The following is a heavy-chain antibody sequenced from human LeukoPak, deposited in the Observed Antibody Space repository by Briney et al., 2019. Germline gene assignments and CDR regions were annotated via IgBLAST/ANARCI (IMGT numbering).Heavy chain of an antibody. V-gene: IGHV3-30*03. CDR2: ISYDGRNK. CDR3: ARESFRYGSPLDI. J-gene: IGHJ3*02. CDR1: GFTFSSYG. D-gene: IGHD3-10*01. Sequence: GGSLRLSCAASGFTFSSYGMHWVRQAPGKGLEWVAAISYDGRNKEYVDSVKGRFTISRDNSKNTLYLQMNSLRAEDTAVYYCARESFRYGSPLDIWGQGTMVTVSS.